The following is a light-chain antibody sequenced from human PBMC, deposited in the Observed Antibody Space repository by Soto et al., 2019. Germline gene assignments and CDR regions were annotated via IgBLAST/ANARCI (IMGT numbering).Light chain of an antibody. Sequence: QSVLTQPASVSGSPGQSIALSCTGTSSYVGGYNYVSWYQKHPGKAPKLMIYDVSNRPSGVSDRFSGSKSGNTASLTISGLQAEDEADYYCSSYTSTSTLVFGGGTKLTVL. V-gene: IGLV2-14*01. J-gene: IGLJ2*01. CDR2: DVS. CDR1: SSYVGGYNY. CDR3: SSYTSTSTLV.